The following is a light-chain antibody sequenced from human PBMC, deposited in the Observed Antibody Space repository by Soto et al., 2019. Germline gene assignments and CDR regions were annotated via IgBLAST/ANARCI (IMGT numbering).Light chain of an antibody. J-gene: IGKJ2*01. CDR2: GAI. CDR1: ERVSSGY. CDR3: QQYGSSPPS. Sequence: EIVLTQSPGTLSLSPGERVALSCRASERVSSGYVGWYQQKPGQAPRLVIFGAIGRATGIPDRFRGSGSGTDFTLTISSLEPEDFAVYYCQQYGSSPPSFGQGTKLEIK. V-gene: IGKV3-20*01.